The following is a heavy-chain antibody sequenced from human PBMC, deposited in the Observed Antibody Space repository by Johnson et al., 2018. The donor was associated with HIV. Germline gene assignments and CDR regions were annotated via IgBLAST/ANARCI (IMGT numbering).Heavy chain of an antibody. CDR2: ISSSGSTI. V-gene: IGHV3-11*04. CDR3: AREHRYYYDSSGYYRGDAFDI. D-gene: IGHD3-22*01. J-gene: IGHJ3*02. Sequence: QVQLVESGGGLVKPGGSLRLSCAASGFTFSDYYMSWIRQAPGKGLEWVSYISSSGSTIYYADSVKGRFTISRSNAKNSLYLQMNSLRAEDTAVYYCAREHRYYYDSSGYYRGDAFDIWGQGTMVTVSS. CDR1: GFTFSDYY.